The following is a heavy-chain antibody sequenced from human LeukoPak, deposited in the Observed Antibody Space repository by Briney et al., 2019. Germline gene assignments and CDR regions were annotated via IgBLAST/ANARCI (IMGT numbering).Heavy chain of an antibody. V-gene: IGHV5-51*01. Sequence: GESLTISCKGSGYSFTTYWITWVRQIPGKGLEWMGLTYPSNSDTRYSPSFQGQVTISADKSISTAFLQWSSLKASDAAMYYCARSMGPNLFDYWGQGTLVTVSS. J-gene: IGHJ4*02. CDR1: GYSFTTYW. CDR3: ARSMGPNLFDY. CDR2: TYPSNSDT. D-gene: IGHD1-26*01.